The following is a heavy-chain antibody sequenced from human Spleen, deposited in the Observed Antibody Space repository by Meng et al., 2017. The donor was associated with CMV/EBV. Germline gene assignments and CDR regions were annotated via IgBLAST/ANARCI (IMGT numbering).Heavy chain of an antibody. CDR2: MLHSGSN. Sequence: GSLRLSCTVSGASVSNYYWSWIRQPPGKGLEWIALMLHSGSNNYHPSLKSRVTISLDTSKNQISLKMNSVTAADTAVYYCARGYDFWSGYYTYYFDYWGQGRLVTVSS. V-gene: IGHV4-59*02. J-gene: IGHJ4*02. CDR1: GASVSNYY. CDR3: ARGYDFWSGYYTYYFDY. D-gene: IGHD3/OR15-3a*01.